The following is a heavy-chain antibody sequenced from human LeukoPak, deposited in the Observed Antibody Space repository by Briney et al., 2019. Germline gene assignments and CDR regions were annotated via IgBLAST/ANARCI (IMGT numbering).Heavy chain of an antibody. CDR1: GGPFSGYY. D-gene: IGHD3-9*01. CDR2: INHSGST. J-gene: IGHJ5*02. Sequence: RSETLSLTCAVYGGPFSGYYWSWIRQPPGQGLEWTGEINHSGSTNYNPSLKSRVTISVDTSKNQFSLKLSSVTAADTAVYYCARQRGYYDILTGYFNFPGFDPWGQGTLVTVSS. CDR3: ARQRGYYDILTGYFNFPGFDP. V-gene: IGHV4-34*01.